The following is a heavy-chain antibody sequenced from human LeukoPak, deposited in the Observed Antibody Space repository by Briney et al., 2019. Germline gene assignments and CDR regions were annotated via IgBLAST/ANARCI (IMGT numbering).Heavy chain of an antibody. V-gene: IGHV3-33*01. CDR2: IWYDGSNK. CDR1: GFTFNSHG. Sequence: PGGSLRLSCAASGFTFNSHGMHWVRQAPGKGLEWVAVIWYDGSNKYYADSVKGRFTISRDNSKNTVYLQMNNLRAEDTAVYYCARGNGYNQGGHFDYWGQGTLVNVSS. D-gene: IGHD5-24*01. CDR3: ARGNGYNQGGHFDY. J-gene: IGHJ4*02.